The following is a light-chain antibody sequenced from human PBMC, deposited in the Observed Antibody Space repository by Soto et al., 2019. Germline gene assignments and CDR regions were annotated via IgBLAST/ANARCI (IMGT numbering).Light chain of an antibody. V-gene: IGKV1-6*01. Sequence: IQMTQSPSSLSASVGDRVTITCRASQSISNYLNWYQQKPGKAPKLLIYAASTLQSGVPSRFSGSYSGTDFTLTIGSLQPEDFATYYCLQDFKYPRTFGQGTKVDIK. CDR1: QSISNY. CDR3: LQDFKYPRT. J-gene: IGKJ1*01. CDR2: AAS.